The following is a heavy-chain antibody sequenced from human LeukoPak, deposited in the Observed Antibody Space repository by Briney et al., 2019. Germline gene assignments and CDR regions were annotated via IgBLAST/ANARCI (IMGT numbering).Heavy chain of an antibody. CDR3: ARVNSGSYYAYYYYGMDV. CDR1: GFTFSSYG. CDR2: IWYDGSNK. V-gene: IGHV3-30*19. D-gene: IGHD1-26*01. J-gene: IGHJ6*02. Sequence: GGSLRLSCAASGFTFSSYGMHWVRQAPGKGLEWVAVIWYDGSNKYYADSVKGRFTISRDNSKNTLYLQMNSLRAEDTAVYYCARVNSGSYYAYYYYGMDVWGQGTTVTVSS.